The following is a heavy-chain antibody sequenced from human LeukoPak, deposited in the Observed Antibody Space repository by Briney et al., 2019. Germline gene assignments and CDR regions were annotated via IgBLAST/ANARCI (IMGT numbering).Heavy chain of an antibody. V-gene: IGHV3-7*01. J-gene: IGHJ5*02. CDR3: ARGQYGDYYWFDP. D-gene: IGHD4-17*01. Sequence: GGSLRLSCAASGFTFSSYWMSWVRQAPGKGLEWVANIKQDGSEKYYVDSVKGRFTISRDNAKNSLYLQMNSLRAEDTAVYYCARGQYGDYYWFDPWGQGTLVTVSS. CDR2: IKQDGSEK. CDR1: GFTFSSYW.